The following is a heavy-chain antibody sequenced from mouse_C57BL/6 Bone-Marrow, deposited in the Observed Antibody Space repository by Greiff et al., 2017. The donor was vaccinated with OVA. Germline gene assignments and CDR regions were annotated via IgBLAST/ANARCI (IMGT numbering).Heavy chain of an antibody. Sequence: QVQLQQPGAELVKPGASVKLSCKASGYTFTSYWMQWVKQRPGQGLEWIGEIDPSDSYTNYNQKFKGKATLTVDTSSSTAYMQLSSLTSEDSAVYYCAREGNGYYFDHWGQGTTLTVSS. CDR1: GYTFTSYW. V-gene: IGHV1-50*01. D-gene: IGHD2-2*01. CDR3: AREGNGYYFDH. J-gene: IGHJ2*01. CDR2: IDPSDSYT.